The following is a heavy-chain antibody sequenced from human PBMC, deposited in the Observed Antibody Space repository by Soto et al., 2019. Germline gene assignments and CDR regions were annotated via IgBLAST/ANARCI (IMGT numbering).Heavy chain of an antibody. D-gene: IGHD3-22*01. Sequence: EVQLVESGGGLVQPGRSLRLSCAASGFTFDDYAMHWVRQAPGKGLAWVSGISWNSGSIGYADSVKGRFTISRDNAKNSLYLQMNSLRAEDTALYYCAKGVDYDSPHYFDYWGQGTLVTVSS. J-gene: IGHJ4*02. V-gene: IGHV3-9*01. CDR1: GFTFDDYA. CDR2: ISWNSGSI. CDR3: AKGVDYDSPHYFDY.